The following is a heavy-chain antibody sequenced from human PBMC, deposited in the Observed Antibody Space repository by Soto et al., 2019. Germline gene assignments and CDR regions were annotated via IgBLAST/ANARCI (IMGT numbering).Heavy chain of an antibody. CDR1: GGTLSSYA. D-gene: IGHD3-10*01. CDR2: IIPIFGTA. V-gene: IGHV1-69*13. J-gene: IGHJ4*02. Sequence: SVKVSCKASGGTLSSYAISWVRQAPGQGLEWMGGIIPIFGTANYAQKFQGRVTITADESTSTAYMELSSLRSEDTAVYYCARGLWFGELLVAYYFDYWGQGTLVTVSS. CDR3: ARGLWFGELLVAYYFDY.